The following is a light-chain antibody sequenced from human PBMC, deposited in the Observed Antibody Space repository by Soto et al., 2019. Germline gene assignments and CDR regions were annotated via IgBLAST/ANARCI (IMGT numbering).Light chain of an antibody. J-gene: IGLJ1*01. CDR2: EVS. CDR1: SSDVGDYNY. CDR3: SSYSSNTSLRYV. V-gene: IGLV2-14*01. Sequence: QSVLTQPASVSGSPGQSITISCTGASSDVGDYNYVSWYQQNPGKAPKLMVYEVSNRPSGVSDRFSGSKSGNTASLTISGLQTEDEADYYCSSYSSNTSLRYVFGTGTKLTVL.